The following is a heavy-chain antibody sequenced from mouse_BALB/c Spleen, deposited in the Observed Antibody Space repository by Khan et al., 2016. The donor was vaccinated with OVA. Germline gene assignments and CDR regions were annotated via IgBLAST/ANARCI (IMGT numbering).Heavy chain of an antibody. CDR2: ISYSGST. D-gene: IGHD1-1*01. Sequence: EVQLQESGPSLVKPSQTLSLTCSVTGDSITSGYWNWIRKFPGNKLEYMGYISYSGSTYYNPSLKSRISITRDTSKNQDYLQLNSVTTEDTATYYCARLGVRGNYGFDYWGQGTTLTVAS. V-gene: IGHV3-8*02. CDR3: ARLGVRGNYGFDY. CDR1: GDSITSGY. J-gene: IGHJ2*01.